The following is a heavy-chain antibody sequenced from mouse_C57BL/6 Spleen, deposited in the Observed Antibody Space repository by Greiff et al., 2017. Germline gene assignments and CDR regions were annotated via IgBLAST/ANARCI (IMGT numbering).Heavy chain of an antibody. D-gene: IGHD1-1*01. CDR3: ARRGYGSSWFAY. J-gene: IGHJ3*01. V-gene: IGHV1-55*01. CDR1: GYTFTSYW. Sequence: QVQLQQPGAELVKPGASVKMSCKASGYTFTSYWITWVKQRPGQGLEWIGDIYPGSGSTNYNEKFKSKATLTVDTSSSTAYMQRSSLTSEDAAVFYCARRGYGSSWFAYWGQGTLVTVSA. CDR2: IYPGSGST.